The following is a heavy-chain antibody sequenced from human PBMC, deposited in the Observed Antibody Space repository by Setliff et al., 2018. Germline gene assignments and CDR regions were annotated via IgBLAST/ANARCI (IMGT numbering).Heavy chain of an antibody. CDR1: GGSISRCGYY. J-gene: IGHJ6*02. Sequence: PSETLSLTCTVSGGSISRCGYYWGWIRQPPGTGLEWVGSIFQSWNTYYNPSLKSRVTISVDTSKNQFSLKVNSVTAADTAVYYCARERGWPPDYYYGMDVWGQGTTVTVSS. CDR2: IFQSWNT. CDR3: ARERGWPPDYYYGMDV. D-gene: IGHD2-15*01. V-gene: IGHV4-39*07.